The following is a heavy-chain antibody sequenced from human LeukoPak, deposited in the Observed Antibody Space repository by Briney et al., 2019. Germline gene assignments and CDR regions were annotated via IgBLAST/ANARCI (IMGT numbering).Heavy chain of an antibody. CDR3: ARDNTTTEFDY. J-gene: IGHJ4*02. CDR1: GGSIGSSSYY. Sequence: SETLSLTCTVSGGSIGSSSYYWGWIRQPPGKGLNWIGSIYYSGSTYYNPSLKSRVTISVDTSKNQFSLKLSSVTAADTAVYYCARDNTTTEFDYWGQGTLVTVSS. D-gene: IGHD1-1*01. V-gene: IGHV4-39*07. CDR2: IYYSGST.